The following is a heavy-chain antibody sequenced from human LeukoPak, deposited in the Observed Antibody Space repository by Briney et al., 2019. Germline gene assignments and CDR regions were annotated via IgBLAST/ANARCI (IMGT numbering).Heavy chain of an antibody. V-gene: IGHV4-59*01. CDR1: GGSIRSYY. Sequence: SSETLSLTCTVSGGSIRSYYWSWIRQPPGKGLEWIAYIYYSGSTNYNPSLKSRVTISVDTSKNQFSLKLSSVTAADTAVYYCARVYYSNSYDYWYFDLWGRGTLVTVSS. CDR3: ARVYYSNSYDYWYFDL. D-gene: IGHD6-13*01. CDR2: IYYSGST. J-gene: IGHJ2*01.